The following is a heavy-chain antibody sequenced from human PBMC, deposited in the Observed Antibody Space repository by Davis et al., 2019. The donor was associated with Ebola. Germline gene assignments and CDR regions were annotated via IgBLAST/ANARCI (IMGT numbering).Heavy chain of an antibody. CDR1: GYTFTGYY. Sequence: ASVKVSCKASGYTFTGYYMHWVRQAPGQGLEWMGWINPNSGGTNYAQKFQGRVTMTRDTSISTAYMELSRLRSDDTAVYYCASGPITIFGVVHNPDYYYYMDVWGKGTTVTVSS. V-gene: IGHV1-2*02. J-gene: IGHJ6*03. CDR2: INPNSGGT. D-gene: IGHD3-3*01. CDR3: ASGPITIFGVVHNPDYYYYMDV.